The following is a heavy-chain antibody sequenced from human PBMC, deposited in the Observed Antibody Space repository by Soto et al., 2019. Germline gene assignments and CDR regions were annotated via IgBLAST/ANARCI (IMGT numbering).Heavy chain of an antibody. CDR2: ISGSGVST. Sequence: GGSLRLSCAASGFTFSTYAMSWVRQPPWKGLEWVSAISGSGVSTYYADSVKGRFTISRDNSKNTLFLQMNSLRAEDTAVYYCAKVTPPPKTRPYWGQGTLVTVSS. J-gene: IGHJ4*02. CDR1: GFTFSTYA. V-gene: IGHV3-23*01. D-gene: IGHD6-6*01. CDR3: AKVTPPPKTRPY.